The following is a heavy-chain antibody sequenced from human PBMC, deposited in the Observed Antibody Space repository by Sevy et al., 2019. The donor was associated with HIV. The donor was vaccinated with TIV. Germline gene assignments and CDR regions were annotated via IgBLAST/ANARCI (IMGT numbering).Heavy chain of an antibody. Sequence: GGSLRLSCVASGFSLNTYWMLWVRQAPGKGLEWVANINQDASVNSYADSVKGRFTISRDNARNLVSLQMNILRVEDTALYYCVRAIATVYSFWGQGTLVTVSS. D-gene: IGHD6-13*01. CDR3: VRAIATVYSF. CDR1: GFSLNTYW. CDR2: INQDASVN. V-gene: IGHV3-7*01. J-gene: IGHJ4*02.